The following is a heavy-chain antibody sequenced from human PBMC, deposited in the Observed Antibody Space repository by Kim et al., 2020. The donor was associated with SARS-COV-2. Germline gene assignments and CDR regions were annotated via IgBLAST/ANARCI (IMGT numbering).Heavy chain of an antibody. J-gene: IGHJ3*02. V-gene: IGHV3-7*01. D-gene: IGHD6-19*01. CDR1: GFTFSSYW. CDR2: IKQDGNQK. CDR3: ARDGDLYCSGKDAFDI. Sequence: GGSLRLSCAASGFTFSSYWMTWVRQAPGKGLEWVANIKQDGNQKYYVDSVKGRFTISRDNAKNSLYLQMNSLRAEDTAVYYCARDGDLYCSGKDAFDIWGQGTMVTVSS.